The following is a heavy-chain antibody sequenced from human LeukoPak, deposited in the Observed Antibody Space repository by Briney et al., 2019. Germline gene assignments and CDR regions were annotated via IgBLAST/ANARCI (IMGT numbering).Heavy chain of an antibody. CDR2: NIPILGIA. V-gene: IGHV1-69*04. D-gene: IGHD2-21*02. J-gene: IGHJ3*02. CDR1: GGTFSSYA. CDR3: ARSGGRTERIVVVTAIRARPAVGAFDI. Sequence: SVKVSCKASGGTFSSYAISWVRQAPGQGLEWMGRNIPILGIANYAQKFQGRVTITADKSTSTAYMELSSLRSEDTAVYYCARSGGRTERIVVVTAIRARPAVGAFDIWGQGTMVTVSS.